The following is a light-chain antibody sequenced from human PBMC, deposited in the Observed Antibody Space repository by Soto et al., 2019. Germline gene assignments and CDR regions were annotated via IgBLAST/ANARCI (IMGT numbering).Light chain of an antibody. CDR1: QSINSW. J-gene: IGKJ1*01. CDR2: KAS. V-gene: IGKV1-5*03. CDR3: QQYNSYSPWT. Sequence: DIQMTQSPSTLSASVGDRVTITCRASQSINSWLAWYQQKPGKAPKLLIYKASSLESGVPSRFSGSESGTEFTLTISSLQPDDFATYYCQQYNSYSPWTFGQGTK.